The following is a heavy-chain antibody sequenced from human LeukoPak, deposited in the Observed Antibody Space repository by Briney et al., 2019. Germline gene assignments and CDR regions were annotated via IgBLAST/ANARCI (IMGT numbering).Heavy chain of an antibody. J-gene: IGHJ5*02. V-gene: IGHV3-23*01. CDR3: AKDSSLTGYYNDGWFDP. CDR2: ISGSGGST. D-gene: IGHD3-9*01. CDR1: GFTFSSYA. Sequence: PGGSLRLSCAASGFTFSSYAMSWVRQAPGKGLEWVSAISGSGGSTYYADSVKGRFTISRDNSKNTLYLQMNSLRAEDTAVYYCAKDSSLTGYYNDGWFDPWGQGTLVTVSS.